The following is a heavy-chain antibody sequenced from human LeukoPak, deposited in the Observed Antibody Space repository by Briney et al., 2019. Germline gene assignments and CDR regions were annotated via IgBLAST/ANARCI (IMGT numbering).Heavy chain of an antibody. CDR1: GFTFSNYW. V-gene: IGHV3-74*01. CDR3: ARDQLTYYYGSGSQDYYYYGMDV. CDR2: INSDGSST. J-gene: IGHJ6*04. D-gene: IGHD3-10*01. Sequence: GGSLRLSCAASGFTFSNYWMHWVRQAPGKGLVWVSRINSDGSSTSYADSVKGRFTISRDNAKNTLYLQMNSLRAEDTAVYYCARDQLTYYYGSGSQDYYYYGMDVWSKGITVTVSS.